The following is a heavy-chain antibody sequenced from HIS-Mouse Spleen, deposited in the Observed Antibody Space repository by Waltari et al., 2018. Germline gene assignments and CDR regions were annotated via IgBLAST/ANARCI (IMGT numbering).Heavy chain of an antibody. V-gene: IGHV4-39*07. D-gene: IGHD6-13*01. Sequence: QLQLQESGPGLVKPSETLSLTCTVSCGSLSSSSSYWAWIRQPPGKGLEWIGSIYYSGSTYYNPSLKSRVTISVDTSKNQFSLKLSSVTAADTAVYYCAREIPYSSSWYDWYFDLWGRGTLVTVSS. CDR3: AREIPYSSSWYDWYFDL. J-gene: IGHJ2*01. CDR2: IYYSGST. CDR1: CGSLSSSSSY.